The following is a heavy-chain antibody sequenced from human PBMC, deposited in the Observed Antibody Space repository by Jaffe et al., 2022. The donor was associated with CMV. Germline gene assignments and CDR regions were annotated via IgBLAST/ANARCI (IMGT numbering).Heavy chain of an antibody. J-gene: IGHJ6*02. CDR1: GFTFSSYS. CDR3: ARDERVLLWFETHYYGMDV. Sequence: EVQLVESGGGLVQPGGSLRLSCAASGFTFSSYSMNWVRQAPGKGLEWVSYISSSSSTIYYADSVKGRFTISRDNAKNSLYLQMNSLRDEDTAVYYCARDERVLLWFETHYYGMDVWGQGTTVTVSS. V-gene: IGHV3-48*02. CDR2: ISSSSSTI. D-gene: IGHD3-10*01.